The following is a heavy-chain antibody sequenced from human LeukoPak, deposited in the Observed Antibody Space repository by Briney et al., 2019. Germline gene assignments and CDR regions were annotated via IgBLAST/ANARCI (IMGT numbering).Heavy chain of an antibody. Sequence: GGSLRLSCAASGFTFSGYAMHWVRQAPGKGLEWVSAISGSGGSTYYADSVKGRFTISRDNSKNTLYLQMNSLRAEDTAVYYCAKDIVVVPAAINYWGQGTLVSVSS. V-gene: IGHV3-23*01. D-gene: IGHD2-2*02. J-gene: IGHJ4*02. CDR1: GFTFSGYA. CDR3: AKDIVVVPAAINY. CDR2: ISGSGGST.